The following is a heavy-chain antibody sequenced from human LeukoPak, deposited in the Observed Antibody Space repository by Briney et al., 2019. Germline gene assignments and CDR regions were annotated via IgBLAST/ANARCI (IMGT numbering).Heavy chain of an antibody. CDR2: ISSSGSTI. CDR1: GFTFSDYY. CDR3: AREGAYSGYDPTEGTFYY. V-gene: IGHV3-11*01. D-gene: IGHD5-12*01. Sequence: GGSLRLSCAASGFTFSDYYMSWIRQAPGKGVEGVSYISSSGSTIYYADSVKGRFTISRDNAKNSLYLQMNSRRAEDTAVYYCAREGAYSGYDPTEGTFYYWGQGTLVTVSS. J-gene: IGHJ4*02.